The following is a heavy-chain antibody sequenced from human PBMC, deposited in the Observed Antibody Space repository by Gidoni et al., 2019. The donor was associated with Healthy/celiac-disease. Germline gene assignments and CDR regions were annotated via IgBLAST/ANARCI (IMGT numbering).Heavy chain of an antibody. D-gene: IGHD2-21*02. J-gene: IGHJ3*02. Sequence: QVQLVQSGAEVKKPGSSVKVSCKASGGTFRSYAISWVRQAPGQGLEWMGRIIPIFGIANYAQKFQGRVTITADKSTSTAYMELSSLRSEDTAVYYCARDRTIVVVTATPRGDAFDIWGQGTMVTVSS. V-gene: IGHV1-69*04. CDR3: ARDRTIVVVTATPRGDAFDI. CDR2: IIPIFGIA. CDR1: GGTFRSYA.